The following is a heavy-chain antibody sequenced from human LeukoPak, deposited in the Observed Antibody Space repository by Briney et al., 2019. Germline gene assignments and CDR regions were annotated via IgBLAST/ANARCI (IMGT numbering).Heavy chain of an antibody. Sequence: SQTLSLTCTVSGGSISSGSYYWSWIRQPAGKGLEWIGYIYYSGSTNYNPSLKSRVTISVDTSKNQFSLKLSSVTAADTAVYYCARAQAQDGYNPWGQGTMVTVSS. D-gene: IGHD5-24*01. CDR1: GGSISSGSYY. J-gene: IGHJ3*01. CDR2: IYYSGST. V-gene: IGHV4-61*10. CDR3: ARAQAQDGYNP.